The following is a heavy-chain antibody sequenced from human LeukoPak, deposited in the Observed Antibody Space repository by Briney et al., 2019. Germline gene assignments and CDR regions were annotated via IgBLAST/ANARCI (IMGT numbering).Heavy chain of an antibody. CDR2: INHSGST. CDR1: GGSFSGYY. V-gene: IGHV4-34*01. Sequence: ETLSLTCAVYGGSFSGYYWSWIRQPPGKGLEWIGEINHSGSTNYNPSLKSRVTISVDTSKNQFSLKLSSVTAADTAVYYCARGVNYYYYGMDVWGQGTTVTVSS. CDR3: ARGVNYYYYGMDV. J-gene: IGHJ6*02.